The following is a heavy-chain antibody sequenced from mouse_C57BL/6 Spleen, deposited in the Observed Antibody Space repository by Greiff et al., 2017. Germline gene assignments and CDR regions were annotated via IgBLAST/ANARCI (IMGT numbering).Heavy chain of an antibody. Sequence: VQLQQPGTELVKPGASVKLSCKASGYTFTSYWMHWVKPRPGQGLEWIGNINPSNGGTNYNEKFKSKATLTVDKSSSTAYMPLSSLTSEDSAVYYCARGGWDPFWFAYWGQGTLVTVSA. D-gene: IGHD4-1*01. V-gene: IGHV1-53*01. CDR1: GYTFTSYW. J-gene: IGHJ3*01. CDR3: ARGGWDPFWFAY. CDR2: INPSNGGT.